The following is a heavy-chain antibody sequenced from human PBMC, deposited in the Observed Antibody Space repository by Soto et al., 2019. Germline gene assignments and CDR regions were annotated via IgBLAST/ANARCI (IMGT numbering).Heavy chain of an antibody. V-gene: IGHV3-21*01. Sequence: GGSLRLSCAASGFTFSSYSMNWVRQAPGKGLEWVSSISSGSSYIYYADSVKGRFTIPRDNAKNSLYLQMNSLRAEDTAVYYCAGSGSSWYRDYYYGMDVWGQGTTVTVSS. CDR3: AGSGSSWYRDYYYGMDV. J-gene: IGHJ6*02. D-gene: IGHD6-13*01. CDR1: GFTFSSYS. CDR2: ISSGSSYI.